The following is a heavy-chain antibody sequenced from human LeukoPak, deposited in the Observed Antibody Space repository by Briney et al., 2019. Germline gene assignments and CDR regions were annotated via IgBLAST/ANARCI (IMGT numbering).Heavy chain of an antibody. J-gene: IGHJ6*02. V-gene: IGHV3-30*02. CDR3: AKDISLRQQLPTDYYYGMDV. Sequence: GGSLRLSRASSGFSFNTYGMHWVRQAPPKGRAGVAFIRYDGSNKYYADSVKGRFTISRDDSRNTLYLQMNSLRAEDTALYYCAKDISLRQQLPTDYYYGMDVGVQGTTVTVSS. CDR2: IRYDGSNK. CDR1: GFSFNTYG. D-gene: IGHD6-13*01.